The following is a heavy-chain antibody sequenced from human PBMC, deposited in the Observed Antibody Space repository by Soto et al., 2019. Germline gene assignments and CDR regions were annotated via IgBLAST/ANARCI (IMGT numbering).Heavy chain of an antibody. J-gene: IGHJ6*03. D-gene: IGHD7-27*01. CDR1: GDSFNDYY. CDR3: ARETGGGTVTREFYYFYMDV. V-gene: IGHV1-2*02. Sequence: ASVKVSCKTSGDSFNDYYIHWVRQAPGQGLEWMGWINPNGGGTKYAQKFQGRVTVTRDTSIRTVYMELSSLRSGDTAVYYCARETGGGTVTREFYYFYMDVWGKGTKVTVSS. CDR2: INPNGGGT.